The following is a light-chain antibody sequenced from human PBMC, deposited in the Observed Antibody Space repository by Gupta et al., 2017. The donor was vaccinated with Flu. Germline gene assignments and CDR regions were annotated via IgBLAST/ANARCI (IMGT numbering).Light chain of an antibody. CDR3: QQYNYWPGT. CDR2: GAS. Sequence: EIVMTQSPGTLSVSPGERATLSCRPSQSVSSSLAWYQQKPGQPPRLLIYGASTRATGIPARFSGSGSGTEFTLTISSLQSEDFAVYYCQQYNYWPGTFGQGTKVEIK. CDR1: QSVSSS. J-gene: IGKJ1*01. V-gene: IGKV3-15*01.